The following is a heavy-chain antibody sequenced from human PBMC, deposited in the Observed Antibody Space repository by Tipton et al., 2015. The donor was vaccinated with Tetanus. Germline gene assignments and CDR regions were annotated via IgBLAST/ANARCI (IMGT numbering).Heavy chain of an antibody. CDR2: IYHSGST. CDR1: GDSISSSNW. V-gene: IGHV4-4*02. Sequence: TLSLTCAVSGDSISSSNWWSWVRQPPGKGLEWIGEIYHSGSTNYNPSLKSRVTISVDKSKNQFSLKLSSVTAADTAVYYCARDRSTAHRYGMDVWSQGTTVPVSS. D-gene: IGHD5-18*01. CDR3: ARDRSTAHRYGMDV. J-gene: IGHJ6*02.